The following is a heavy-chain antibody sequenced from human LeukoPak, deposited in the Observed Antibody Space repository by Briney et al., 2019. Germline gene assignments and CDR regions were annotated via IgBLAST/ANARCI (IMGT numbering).Heavy chain of an antibody. Sequence: GGSLRLSCAASGFTFSNYAMNWVRQAPGKGLEWVSAVSGNGATTYYADSVKGRFTISRDNSRNTLSLQMNGLRAEDTAIYYCVKDRLAAVPGLGRYWGQGTLVTVSS. J-gene: IGHJ4*02. CDR3: VKDRLAAVPGLGRY. CDR2: VSGNGATT. V-gene: IGHV3-23*01. CDR1: GFTFSNYA. D-gene: IGHD6-19*01.